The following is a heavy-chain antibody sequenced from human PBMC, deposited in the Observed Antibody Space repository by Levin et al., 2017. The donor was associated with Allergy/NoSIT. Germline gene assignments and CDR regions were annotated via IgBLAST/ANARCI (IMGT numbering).Heavy chain of an antibody. J-gene: IGHJ4*02. CDR3: ARQLGNFWSGYNYCDS. CDR2: ISSSGSTI. Sequence: PGGSLRLSCAASGFTFSSYEMNWVRQAPGKGLEWVSYISSSGSTIYYADSVKGRFTISRDNSKNSLYLQMKSLRAEDTAVYYCARQLGNFWSGYNYCDSWGQGTLVTVSS. D-gene: IGHD3-3*01. CDR1: GFTFSSYE. V-gene: IGHV3-48*03.